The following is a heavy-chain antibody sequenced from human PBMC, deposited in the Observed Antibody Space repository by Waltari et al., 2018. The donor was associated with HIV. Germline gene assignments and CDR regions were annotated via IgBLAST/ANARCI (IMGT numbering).Heavy chain of an antibody. CDR3: ARATLYDFWSGYYRYYYYMDV. V-gene: IGHV4-34*01. CDR1: GGSFSGYY. J-gene: IGHJ6*03. Sequence: QVQLQQWGAELLKPSETLSLTCTVYGGSFSGYYWSWIRQPPGTGLEWLGEINHSGSTNYNPSLKSRVTISVDTSKNQFSLKLRSVTAADTAVYYCARATLYDFWSGYYRYYYYMDVWGKGTTVTVSS. D-gene: IGHD3-3*01. CDR2: INHSGST.